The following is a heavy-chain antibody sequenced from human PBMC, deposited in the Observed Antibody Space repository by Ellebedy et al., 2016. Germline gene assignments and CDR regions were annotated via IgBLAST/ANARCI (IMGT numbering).Heavy chain of an antibody. J-gene: IGHJ4*02. CDR1: GGTFSSYA. V-gene: IGHV1-69*04. D-gene: IGHD6-19*01. CDR3: ATEVAGTWG. CDR2: IIPILGIA. Sequence: SVKVSXKASGGTFSSYAISWVRQAPGQGLEWMGRIIPILGIANYAQKFQGRVTMTEDTSTDTAYMELSSLRSEDTAVYYCATEVAGTWGWGQGTLVTVSS.